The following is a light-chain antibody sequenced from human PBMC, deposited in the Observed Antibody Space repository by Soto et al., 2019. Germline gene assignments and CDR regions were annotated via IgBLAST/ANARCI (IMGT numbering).Light chain of an antibody. J-gene: IGKJ4*01. V-gene: IGKV3D-20*02. CDR2: SAS. CDR1: QSVSSSS. CDR3: QQRSNWRALT. Sequence: EIVITQSPATLSVSPGDAATLSCSASQSVSSSSLAWYQQKPGQAPSLVIWSASSRANGIPDRFSGSGSGTDLTLTISRLEPEDFAVYDCQQRSNWRALTFGGGTKVDIK.